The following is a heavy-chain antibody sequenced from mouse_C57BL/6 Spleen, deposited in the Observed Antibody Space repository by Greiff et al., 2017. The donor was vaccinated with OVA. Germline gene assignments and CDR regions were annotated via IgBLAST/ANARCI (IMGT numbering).Heavy chain of an antibody. D-gene: IGHD2-4*01. V-gene: IGHV1-54*01. CDR3: ARGGNYDYDRYAMDY. CDR2: INPGSGGT. CDR1: GYAFTNYL. Sequence: QVHVKQSGAELVRPGTSVKVSCKASGYAFTNYLIEWVKQRPGQGLEWIGVINPGSGGTNYNEKFKGKATLTADKSSSTAYMQLSSLTSEDSAVYFCARGGNYDYDRYAMDYWGQGTSVTVSS. J-gene: IGHJ4*01.